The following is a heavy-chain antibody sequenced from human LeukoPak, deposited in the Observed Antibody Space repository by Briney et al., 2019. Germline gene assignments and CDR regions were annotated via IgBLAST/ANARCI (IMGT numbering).Heavy chain of an antibody. CDR2: IYYSGST. J-gene: IGHJ4*02. Sequence: PSETLSLTCTVSGGSISSHYWSWIRQPPGKGLEWIGYIYYSGSTNYNPSLKSRVTISVDTSKNQFSLKLSSVTAADTAVYYCASGPDILTGYYVNSFDYWGQGTLVTVSS. CDR3: ASGPDILTGYYVNSFDY. D-gene: IGHD3-9*01. V-gene: IGHV4-59*11. CDR1: GGSISSHY.